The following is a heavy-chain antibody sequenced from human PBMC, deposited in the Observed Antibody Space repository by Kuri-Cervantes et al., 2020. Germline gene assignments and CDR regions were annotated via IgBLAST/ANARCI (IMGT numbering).Heavy chain of an antibody. CDR3: ARDNYHFDP. CDR1: GFTFSSYA. V-gene: IGHV3-66*02. CDR2: IYSGGST. Sequence: GGSLRLSCAASGFTFSSYAMSWVRQAPGKGLEWVSVIYSGGSTYYADSVKGRFSISRDNSKNTLYLQMNSLRAEDTAVYYCARDNYHFDPWGQGTLVTVSS. J-gene: IGHJ5*02. D-gene: IGHD3/OR15-3a*01.